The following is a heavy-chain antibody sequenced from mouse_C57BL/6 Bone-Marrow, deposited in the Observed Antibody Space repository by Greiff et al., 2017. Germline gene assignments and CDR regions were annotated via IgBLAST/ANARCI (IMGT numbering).Heavy chain of an antibody. Sequence: QVQLQQPGAELVMPGASVKLSCKASGYTFTSYWMHWVKQRPGQGLEWIGEIDPSDSYTNYNQKFKGKSTLTVDKSSSTAYMQRSSLTSEDSAVYYCARGEGYDGDPGDYFDYWGQGTTLTVSS. CDR1: GYTFTSYW. CDR2: IDPSDSYT. J-gene: IGHJ2*01. CDR3: ARGEGYDGDPGDYFDY. V-gene: IGHV1-69*01. D-gene: IGHD2-3*01.